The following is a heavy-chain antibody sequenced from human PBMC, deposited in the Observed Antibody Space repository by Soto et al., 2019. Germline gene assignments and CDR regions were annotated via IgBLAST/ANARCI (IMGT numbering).Heavy chain of an antibody. J-gene: IGHJ6*02. CDR1: GYTFSSSA. Sequence: SVKVSCKASGYTFSSSAVQWVRQARGQRLEWIGWIVVGSGDTNYAQKFQERVTITRDTSTSTAYMELSRLRSDDTAVYYCARAFYSSSSPKDYYYGMDVWGQGTTVTVSS. CDR3: ARAFYSSSSPKDYYYGMDV. D-gene: IGHD6-6*01. CDR2: IVVGSGDT. V-gene: IGHV1-58*01.